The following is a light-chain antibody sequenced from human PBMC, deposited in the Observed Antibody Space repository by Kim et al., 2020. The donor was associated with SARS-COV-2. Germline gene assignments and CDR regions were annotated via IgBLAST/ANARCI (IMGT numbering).Light chain of an antibody. CDR3: QQYNNWPWT. CDR1: QSVSNS. J-gene: IGKJ1*01. V-gene: IGKV3-15*01. CDR2: GAS. Sequence: EIVMTQSPATLSVSPGERATLSCRASQSVSNSLAWYQQKPGQAPRLLIYGASTRATGIPARFSGSGSGTEFTLTISSLQSEDFAVYYCQQYNNWPWTFGQGTKVDIK.